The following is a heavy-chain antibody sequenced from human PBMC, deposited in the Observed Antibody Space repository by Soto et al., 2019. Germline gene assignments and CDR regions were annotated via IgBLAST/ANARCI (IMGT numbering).Heavy chain of an antibody. D-gene: IGHD2-2*01. V-gene: IGHV1-69*12. CDR3: AREEDIVLVPAAKYGMDV. CDR2: IIPIFGTA. Sequence: QVQLVQSGAEVKKPGSSVKVSCKASGGTFSSYAISWVRQAPGQGLEWMGGIIPIFGTANYAQKFQGRVTIPADESTSTAYMELSSLRSEDTAVYYCAREEDIVLVPAAKYGMDVWGQGTTVTVSS. CDR1: GGTFSSYA. J-gene: IGHJ6*02.